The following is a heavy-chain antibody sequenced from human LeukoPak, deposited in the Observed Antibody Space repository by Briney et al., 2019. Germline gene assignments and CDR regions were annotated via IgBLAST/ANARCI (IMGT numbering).Heavy chain of an antibody. Sequence: ASVKVSCKTSGYTFTGNFMHWVRQAPGRGPEWMGWINPNNGDTNYAQKFQGRVTMTRVTSITTAYVELSSLRSDDTAVYYCARTRGTHISMAYLDSWGQGTLVTVSS. J-gene: IGHJ4*02. D-gene: IGHD2/OR15-2a*01. V-gene: IGHV1-2*02. CDR3: ARTRGTHISMAYLDS. CDR1: GYTFTGNF. CDR2: INPNNGDT.